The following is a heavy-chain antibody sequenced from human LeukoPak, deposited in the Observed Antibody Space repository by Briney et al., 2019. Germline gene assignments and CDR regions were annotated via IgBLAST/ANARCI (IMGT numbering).Heavy chain of an antibody. J-gene: IGHJ3*02. CDR2: IWYDGSNK. V-gene: IGHV3-33*01. D-gene: IGHD2-2*01. CDR3: ARVRSEYQLPENAFDI. CDR1: GFTFSSYG. Sequence: GGSLRLSCAASGFTFSSYGMHWVRQAPGKGLEWVAVIWYDGSNKYYADSVKGRFTISRDNSKNTLYLQMNSLRAEDTAVCYCARVRSEYQLPENAFDIWGQGTMVTVSS.